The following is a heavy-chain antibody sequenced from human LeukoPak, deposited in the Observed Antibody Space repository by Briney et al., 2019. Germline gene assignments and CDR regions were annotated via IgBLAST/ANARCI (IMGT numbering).Heavy chain of an antibody. V-gene: IGHV1-69*13. CDR1: GGTFSNYA. J-gene: IGHJ6*03. D-gene: IGHD6-19*01. CDR2: IIPIFGTPNYA. Sequence: GASVKVSCKASGGTFSNYAISWVRQAPGQGLEWMGGIIPIFGTPNYANYAQKFQGRVTITADESTSTAYMELSSLTSEDTALYYCARGVAGPYHYYYHMDVWGKGTTVTISS. CDR3: ARGVAGPYHYYYHMDV.